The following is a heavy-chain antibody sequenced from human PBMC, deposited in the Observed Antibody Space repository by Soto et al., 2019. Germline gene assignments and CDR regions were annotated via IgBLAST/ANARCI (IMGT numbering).Heavy chain of an antibody. CDR1: GFTVSSNY. J-gene: IGHJ4*02. Sequence: GGSLRLSCAASGFTVSSNYMSWVRQAPGKGPEWVSVIYSGGSTYYADSVKGRFTISRDNSKNTLYLQMNSLRAEDTAVYYCALRGNWNREIDYWGQGTLVTVSS. CDR3: ALRGNWNREIDY. CDR2: IYSGGST. D-gene: IGHD1-20*01. V-gene: IGHV3-66*01.